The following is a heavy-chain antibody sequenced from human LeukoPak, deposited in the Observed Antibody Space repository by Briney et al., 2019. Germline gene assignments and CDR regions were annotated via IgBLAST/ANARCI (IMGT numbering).Heavy chain of an antibody. J-gene: IGHJ3*02. CDR3: ARGRGSGSYLDPFDI. Sequence: SETLSLTCTVSGGSISSYYWSWIRQPPGKGLEGIGHIYYSGSTNYNPSLKSRVTISVDTSKNQFSLRLMSVTAVDTAVYYCARGRGSGSYLDPFDIWGQGTMVTVSS. D-gene: IGHD3-10*01. CDR2: IYYSGST. CDR1: GGSISSYY. V-gene: IGHV4-59*01.